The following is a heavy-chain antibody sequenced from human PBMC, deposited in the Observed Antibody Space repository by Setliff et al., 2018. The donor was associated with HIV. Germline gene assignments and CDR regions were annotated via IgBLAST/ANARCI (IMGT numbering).Heavy chain of an antibody. CDR1: GVSMSTDY. V-gene: IGHV4-59*01. CDR2: IHSSGKT. CDR3: AKGAGWYGF. Sequence: PSETLSLTCSVSGVSMSTDYWSWLRQPPGKGLEWIAYIHSSGKTNYNPSLKSRVTISVDTSKNQFSLKLSSMTPADTAIYYCAKGAGWYGFWGQGTLVTVSS. J-gene: IGHJ5*01. D-gene: IGHD6-13*01.